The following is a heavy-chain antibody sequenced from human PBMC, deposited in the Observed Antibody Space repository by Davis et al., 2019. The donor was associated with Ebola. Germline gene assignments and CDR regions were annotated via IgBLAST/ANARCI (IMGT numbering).Heavy chain of an antibody. V-gene: IGHV4-59*01. CDR1: GGSISSYY. J-gene: IGHJ6*02. D-gene: IGHD1-26*01. Sequence: PGGSLRLSCTVSGGSISSYYWSWIRQPPGKGLEWIGYIYYSGSTNYNPSLKSRVTISVDTSKNQFSLKLSSVTAADTAVYYCARGFMGFEGYGMDVWGQGTTVTVSS. CDR2: IYYSGST. CDR3: ARGFMGFEGYGMDV.